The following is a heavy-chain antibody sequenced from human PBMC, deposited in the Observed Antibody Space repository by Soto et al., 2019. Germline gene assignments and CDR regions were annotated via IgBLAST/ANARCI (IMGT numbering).Heavy chain of an antibody. CDR1: GYTFTSYY. CDR2: INPSGGST. V-gene: IGHV1-46*03. Sequence: ASVKVSCKASGYTFTSYYMHWVRQAPGQGLEWMGIINPSGGSTSYAQKFQGRVTMTRDTSTSTVYMELSSLRSEDTAVYYCARDWSMIVVVPAALGAFDIWGQGTMVTVSS. J-gene: IGHJ3*02. D-gene: IGHD2-2*01. CDR3: ARDWSMIVVVPAALGAFDI.